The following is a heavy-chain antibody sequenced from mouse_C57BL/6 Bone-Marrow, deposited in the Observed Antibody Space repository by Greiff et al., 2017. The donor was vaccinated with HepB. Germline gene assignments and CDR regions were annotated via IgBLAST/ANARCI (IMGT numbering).Heavy chain of an antibody. J-gene: IGHJ3*01. D-gene: IGHD1-1*01. Sequence: VKLQESDAELVKPGASVKISCKVSGYTFTDHTIHWMKQRPEQGLEWIGYIYPRDGSTKYNEKFKGKATLTADKSSSTAYMQLNSLTSEDSAVYFCARDYGSRGAWFAYWGQGTLVTVSA. CDR2: IYPRDGST. V-gene: IGHV1-78*01. CDR1: GYTFTDHT. CDR3: ARDYGSRGAWFAY.